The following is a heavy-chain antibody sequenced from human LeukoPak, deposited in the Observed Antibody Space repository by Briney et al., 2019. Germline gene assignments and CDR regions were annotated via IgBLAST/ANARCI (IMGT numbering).Heavy chain of an antibody. D-gene: IGHD1-26*01. Sequence: GGSLRLSCVASGFPLTDNYVSWVRRAPGKGLEWVSVIYSGGTTYYTDSVKGRFSISRDISKNTVYPQMSSLRGEDTAVYYCARETRWGAPQDYWGQGTLVTVSS. J-gene: IGHJ4*02. V-gene: IGHV3-66*02. CDR3: ARETRWGAPQDY. CDR2: IYSGGTT. CDR1: GFPLTDNY.